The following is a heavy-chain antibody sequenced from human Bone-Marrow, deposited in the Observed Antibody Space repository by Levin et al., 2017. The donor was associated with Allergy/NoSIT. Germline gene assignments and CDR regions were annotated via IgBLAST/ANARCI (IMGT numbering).Heavy chain of an antibody. CDR1: GFTFSSYS. CDR2: ISSSSSYI. Sequence: NPGGSLRLSCAASGFTFSSYSMNWVRQAPGKGLEWVSSISSSSSYIYYADSVKGRFTISRDNAKNSLYLQMNSLRAEDTAVYYCARETALQLWPRTYYFDYWGQGTLVTVSS. J-gene: IGHJ4*02. D-gene: IGHD5-18*01. CDR3: ARETALQLWPRTYYFDY. V-gene: IGHV3-21*01.